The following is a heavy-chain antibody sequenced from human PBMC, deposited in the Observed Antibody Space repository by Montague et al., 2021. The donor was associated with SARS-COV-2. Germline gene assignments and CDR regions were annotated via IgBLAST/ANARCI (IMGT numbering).Heavy chain of an antibody. D-gene: IGHD3-10*01. CDR2: IYYRGNT. CDR1: GESTSSSDHY. J-gene: IGHJ4*02. CDR3: ARQRLLRVVRNPKDFDS. Sequence: SETLSLTCSVSGESTSSSDHYWAWIRQPPGKGLEWVGSIYYRGNTYYNPSLKSRLTISVDTSKDEISLRLTSVTAADTALYYCARQRLLRVVRNPKDFDSWGQGTLVTVSS. V-gene: IGHV4-39*01.